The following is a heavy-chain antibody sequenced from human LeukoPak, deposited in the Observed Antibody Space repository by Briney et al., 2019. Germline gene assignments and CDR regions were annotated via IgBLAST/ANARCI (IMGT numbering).Heavy chain of an antibody. J-gene: IGHJ3*02. D-gene: IGHD2-15*01. CDR2: IYSGGST. V-gene: IGHV3-53*01. Sequence: PGGSLRLSCAASGFTVSSSHMSWVRQAPGKGLEWVSVIYSGGSTYYADSVKGRFTISRDNSKNTLYLQMNSLRAEDTAVYYCARDFSSLGAFDIWGQGTMVTVSS. CDR3: ARDFSSLGAFDI. CDR1: GFTVSSSH.